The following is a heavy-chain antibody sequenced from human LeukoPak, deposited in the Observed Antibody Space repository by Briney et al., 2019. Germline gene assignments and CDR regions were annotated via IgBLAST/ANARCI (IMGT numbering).Heavy chain of an antibody. CDR3: GKGPRRCTGCDGFDI. CDR2: ISWDDNTE. CDR1: GSTFVVDG. D-gene: IGHD1-14*01. Sequence: PGGSLSPSCPAPGSTFVVDGMNWVGQVRGKGLEWISFISWDDNTEYYADSVKGRFTISRDNSKTSLYLQMNSLRTEDTALYYCGKGPRRCTGCDGFDILGQGTMVTVSS. J-gene: IGHJ3*02. V-gene: IGHV3-43*01.